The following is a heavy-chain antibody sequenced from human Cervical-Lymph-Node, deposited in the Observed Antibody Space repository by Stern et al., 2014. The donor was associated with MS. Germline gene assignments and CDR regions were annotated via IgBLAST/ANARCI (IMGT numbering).Heavy chain of an antibody. Sequence: QLQLQESGPGLVKPSQTLSLTCTVSGGSISSGSYYWSWIRQPAGKGLEWIGRIYTRGSPNYNPPLKSRVTISVDTSKTQFPRKLSSVTAADTAVYYCASEGNYYYYYGMDVWGQGTTVTVSS. CDR3: ASEGNYYYYYGMDV. V-gene: IGHV4-61*02. CDR2: IYTRGSP. J-gene: IGHJ6*02. CDR1: GGSISSGSYY.